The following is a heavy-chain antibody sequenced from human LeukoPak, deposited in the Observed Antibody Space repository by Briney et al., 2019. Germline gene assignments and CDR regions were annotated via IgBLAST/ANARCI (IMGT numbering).Heavy chain of an antibody. CDR3: SRVDRIAAAGSRYYYMDV. V-gene: IGHV3-49*03. CDR2: IRSKAYGGTT. Sequence: GGSLRLSCTASGFTFGDYAMSWFRQAPGKGLEWVGFIRSKAYGGTTEYAASVKGRFTFSRDDSKSIVYLQMNSLKTEDTAVYYCSRVDRIAAAGSRYYYMDVWGKGTTVTVSS. D-gene: IGHD6-13*01. CDR1: GFTFGDYA. J-gene: IGHJ6*03.